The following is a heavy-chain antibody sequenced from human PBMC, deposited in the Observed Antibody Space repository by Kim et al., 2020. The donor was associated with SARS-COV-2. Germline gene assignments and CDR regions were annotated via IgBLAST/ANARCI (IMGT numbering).Heavy chain of an antibody. CDR1: GFTFSSFA. Sequence: GGSLRLSCAASGFTFSSFAMSWVRQAPGKGLEWVSAISGSGGSTDYADSVKGRFTISRDNSKNTLYLQMNSLRAEDTAVYYCAKGSGLVTLPDAFDIWGQGTMVTVSS. V-gene: IGHV3-23*01. J-gene: IGHJ3*02. CDR3: AKGSGLVTLPDAFDI. D-gene: IGHD3-3*01. CDR2: ISGSGGST.